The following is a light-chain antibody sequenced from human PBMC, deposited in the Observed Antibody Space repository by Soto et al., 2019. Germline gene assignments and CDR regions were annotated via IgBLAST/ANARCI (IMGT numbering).Light chain of an antibody. V-gene: IGKV3-20*01. J-gene: IGKJ5*01. CDR3: QQHGRSPIT. CDR1: QSVRSN. Sequence: EIVMTHSPATLSVSPCERATLSSRASQSVRSNLAWYQQKPGQSPRLLIYGASSRATGIPDRFSGSGSGTDFTLTISRLEPEDFGVYYCQQHGRSPITFGQGTRLEIK. CDR2: GAS.